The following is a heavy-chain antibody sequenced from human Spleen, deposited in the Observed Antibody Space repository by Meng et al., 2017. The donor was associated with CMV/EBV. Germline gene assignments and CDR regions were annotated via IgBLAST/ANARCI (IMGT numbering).Heavy chain of an antibody. J-gene: IGHJ4*02. Sequence: SCKASVYTFTSYDINWVRQATGQGLEWMGWMNPNSGNTGYAQKFQGRVTMTRNTSISTAYMELSSLRSEDTAVYYCARGGQQLVPSDYWGQGTLVTVSS. D-gene: IGHD6-13*01. CDR3: ARGGQQLVPSDY. V-gene: IGHV1-8*01. CDR1: VYTFTSYD. CDR2: MNPNSGNT.